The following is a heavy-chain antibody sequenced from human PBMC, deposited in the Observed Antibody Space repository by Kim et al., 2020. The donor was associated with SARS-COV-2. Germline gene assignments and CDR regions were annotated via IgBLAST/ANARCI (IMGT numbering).Heavy chain of an antibody. Sequence: SETLSLTCTVSGGSISSSSYYWGWIRQPPGKGLEWIGSIYYSGSTYYNPSLKSRVTISVDTSKNQFSLKLSSVTAADTAVYYCARHGPETRSRNVLLWFGESPGWFDPWGQGTLVTVSS. J-gene: IGHJ5*02. V-gene: IGHV4-39*01. D-gene: IGHD3-10*01. CDR1: GGSISSSSYY. CDR2: IYYSGST. CDR3: ARHGPETRSRNVLLWFGESPGWFDP.